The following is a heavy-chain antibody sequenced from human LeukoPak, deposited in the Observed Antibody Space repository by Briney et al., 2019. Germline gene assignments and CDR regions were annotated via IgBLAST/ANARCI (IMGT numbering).Heavy chain of an antibody. V-gene: IGHV3-48*04. Sequence: GGSLRLSCAASGFTFSSYSMNWVRQAPGKGLAWVSYISSSSSTIYYADSVKGRFTISRDNAKNSLYLQMNSLRAEDTAVYYCARDTGTTVTPHGMDVWGQGTTVTVSS. CDR2: ISSSSSTI. CDR3: ARDTGTTVTPHGMDV. CDR1: GFTFSSYS. J-gene: IGHJ6*02. D-gene: IGHD4-17*01.